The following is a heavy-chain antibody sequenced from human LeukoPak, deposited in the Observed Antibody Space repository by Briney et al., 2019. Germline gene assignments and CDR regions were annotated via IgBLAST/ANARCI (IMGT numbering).Heavy chain of an antibody. CDR1: GFTFDDYA. Sequence: PGGSLRFSCAASGFTFDDYAMHWVRQAPGKGLEWVSGISWNSGSIGYADSVKGRFTISRDNAKNSLYLQMNSLRAEDTAVYYCARVLIVATIVYFDYWGQGTLVTVSS. J-gene: IGHJ4*02. D-gene: IGHD5-12*01. V-gene: IGHV3-9*01. CDR2: ISWNSGSI. CDR3: ARVLIVATIVYFDY.